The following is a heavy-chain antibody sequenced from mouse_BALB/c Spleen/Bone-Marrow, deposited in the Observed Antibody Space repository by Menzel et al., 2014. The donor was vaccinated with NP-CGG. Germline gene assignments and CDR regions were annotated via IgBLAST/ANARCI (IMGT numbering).Heavy chain of an antibody. Sequence: EVQLQQSGAELVKPGASVKLSCTASGFNIXDIYMHWVKQRPEQGLEWIGRIDPANGNTKYDPKFQGKATITADTSSNTAYLHLSSLTSEDTAVYYCARGLPYYPMDYWGQGTSVTVSS. J-gene: IGHJ4*01. CDR1: GFNIXDIY. D-gene: IGHD3-1*01. CDR2: IDPANGNT. CDR3: ARGLPYYPMDY. V-gene: IGHV14-3*02.